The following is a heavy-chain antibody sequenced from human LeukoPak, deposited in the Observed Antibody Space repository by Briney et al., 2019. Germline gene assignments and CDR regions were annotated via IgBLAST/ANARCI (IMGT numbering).Heavy chain of an antibody. D-gene: IGHD2-2*02. CDR2: IYPGDSDT. Sequence: GASLKISCKGSGSIFTSYWIGGVRPLPGKGLELMGIIYPGDSDTRYSPSFQGQVTISADKSISTACLQWSSLKASDTAMYYCARPGGTYCSSTSCYMDWFDPWGQGTLVTVSS. V-gene: IGHV5-51*01. CDR1: GSIFTSYW. CDR3: ARPGGTYCSSTSCYMDWFDP. J-gene: IGHJ5*02.